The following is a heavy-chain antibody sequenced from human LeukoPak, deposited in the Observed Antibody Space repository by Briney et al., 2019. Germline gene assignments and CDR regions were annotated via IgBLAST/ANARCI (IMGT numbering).Heavy chain of an antibody. Sequence: GGSLRLSCAASGFRFSSYAMSWVRQAPGKGLEWVSGISGRDDSTYYANSVKGRFTISRDNSKNTLYLQMSGLRAEDTAVYYCAKDRETSSTIPNWFDSWGQGTLVTVSS. D-gene: IGHD2-2*01. CDR3: AKDRETSSTIPNWFDS. V-gene: IGHV3-23*01. CDR1: GFRFSSYA. CDR2: ISGRDDST. J-gene: IGHJ5*01.